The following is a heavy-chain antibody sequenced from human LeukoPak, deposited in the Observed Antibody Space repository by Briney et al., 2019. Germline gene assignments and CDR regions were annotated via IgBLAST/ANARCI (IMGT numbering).Heavy chain of an antibody. J-gene: IGHJ4*02. V-gene: IGHV3-23*01. D-gene: IGHD3-22*01. Sequence: PGGSLRLSCAVSGITLSNYGMSWVRQAPGKGLEWVAGISDSGGSTNYADSVKGRFTISRDNPKNPLYLQMNSLRAEDTAVYFCAKRGVVIRVILVGFHKEAYYFDSWGQGALVTVSS. CDR3: AKRGVVIRVILVGFHKEAYYFDS. CDR2: ISDSGGST. CDR1: GITLSNYG.